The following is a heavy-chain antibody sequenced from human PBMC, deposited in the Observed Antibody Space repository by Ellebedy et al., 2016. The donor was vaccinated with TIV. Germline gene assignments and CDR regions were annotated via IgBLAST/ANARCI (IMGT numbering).Heavy chain of an antibody. CDR2: ISGNGGST. D-gene: IGHD3-22*01. CDR3: ARGTYYYDSSPLEDY. V-gene: IGHV3-23*01. J-gene: IGHJ4*02. CDR1: GFTFNSYA. Sequence: GESLKISXEVSGFTFNSYAMSWVRQAPGKGLEWISAISGNGGSTYYADSVKGRFNISRDNSKNTLYLQMNSLRAEDTAVYYCARGTYYYDSSPLEDYWGQGILVTVSS.